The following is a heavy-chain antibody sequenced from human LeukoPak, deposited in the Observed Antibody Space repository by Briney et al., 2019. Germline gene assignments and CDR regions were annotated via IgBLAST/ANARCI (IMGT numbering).Heavy chain of an antibody. J-gene: IGHJ4*02. CDR1: GFSFGSYG. Sequence: GGSLRLSCAASGFSFGSYGMSWVRQAPGEGLQWVSAISGSGANTYYADSVKGRFTISRDNSKNTLYLQMNSLRAEDTAVYYCARYDYVGNYWGQGTLVTVSS. CDR2: ISGSGANT. V-gene: IGHV3-23*01. D-gene: IGHD5-12*01. CDR3: ARYDYVGNY.